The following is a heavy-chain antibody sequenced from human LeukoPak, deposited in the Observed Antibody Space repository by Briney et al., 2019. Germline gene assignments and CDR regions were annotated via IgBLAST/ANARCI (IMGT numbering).Heavy chain of an antibody. CDR1: GGSISSHY. V-gene: IGHV4-59*11. CDR3: ARDVGGWYDY. Sequence: SETLSLTCTVSGGSISSHYWSWIRQPPGKGLEWIGYIYYSGTTTYNPSLKGRVTISVDTSKSQFSPKSSSVTAADTAVYYCARDVGGWYDYWGQGTLVTVSS. J-gene: IGHJ4*02. D-gene: IGHD6-19*01. CDR2: IYYSGTT.